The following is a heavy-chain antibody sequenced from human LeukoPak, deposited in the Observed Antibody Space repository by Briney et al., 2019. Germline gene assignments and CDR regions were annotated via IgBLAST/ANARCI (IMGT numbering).Heavy chain of an antibody. D-gene: IGHD6-19*01. CDR2: IIPILGVA. Sequence: ASVKVSCKASGGTFSSYAISWVRQAPGQGLEWMGRIIPILGVANYAQKFQGRVTITADKSTSTAYMELSSLRSEDTAVYYCARELAGTSDWFDPWGQGTLVTVSS. CDR3: ARELAGTSDWFDP. CDR1: GGTFSSYA. J-gene: IGHJ5*02. V-gene: IGHV1-69*04.